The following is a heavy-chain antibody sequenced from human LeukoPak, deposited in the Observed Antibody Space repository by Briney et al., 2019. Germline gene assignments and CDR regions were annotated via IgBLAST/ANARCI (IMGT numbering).Heavy chain of an antibody. J-gene: IGHJ4*02. D-gene: IGHD3-22*01. CDR1: GFTFSSYA. V-gene: IGHV3-30-3*01. Sequence: GGSLRLSCGASGFTFSSYAMHWVRQAPGKGLEWVAFISYDGSNKYYADSVKGRFTISRDNSKNTLYLQMNSLRAEDTAVYYCARDSHDISTYYFDYWGQGTLVTVSS. CDR3: ARDSHDISTYYFDY. CDR2: ISYDGSNK.